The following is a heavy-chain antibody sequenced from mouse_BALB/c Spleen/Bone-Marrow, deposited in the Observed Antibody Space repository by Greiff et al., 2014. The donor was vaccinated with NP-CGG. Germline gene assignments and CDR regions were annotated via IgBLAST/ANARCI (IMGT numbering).Heavy chain of an antibody. V-gene: IGHV3-2*02. CDR3: ARYYDYDGDYFDY. CDR2: ITYSGST. CDR1: GYSITSDYA. Sequence: EVQLQQSGPGLVKPSQSLSLTCTVPGYSITSDYAWNWIRQFPGNKLEWMGYITYSGSTSYNPSLKSRISITRDTSKNQFFLQLNSVTTEDTATYYCARYYDYDGDYFDYWGQGTTLTVSS. D-gene: IGHD2-4*01. J-gene: IGHJ2*01.